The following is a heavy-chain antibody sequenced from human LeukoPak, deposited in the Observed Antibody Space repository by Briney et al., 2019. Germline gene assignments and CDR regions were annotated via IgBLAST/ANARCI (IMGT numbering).Heavy chain of an antibody. V-gene: IGHV3-23*01. CDR1: GLTFSSYA. D-gene: IGHD3-9*01. Sequence: GGSLRLSCAASGLTFSSYAMSWVRQAPGKGLEWVSGISGSGGSTYYADSVKGRFTISRDNSKNTLYLQVNSLRAEDTAVYYCAKGRTYYDILTGYDYWGQGTLVTVSS. CDR3: AKGRTYYDILTGYDY. CDR2: ISGSGGST. J-gene: IGHJ4*02.